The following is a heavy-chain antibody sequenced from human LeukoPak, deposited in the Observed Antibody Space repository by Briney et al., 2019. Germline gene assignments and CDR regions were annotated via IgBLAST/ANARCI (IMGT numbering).Heavy chain of an antibody. CDR3: ASGGISGWYY. J-gene: IGHJ4*02. CDR1: GFTFSTYE. D-gene: IGHD6-19*01. Sequence: QPGGSLRLSCAASGFTFSTYEMNWVRQAPGKGLEWVSYISSRGNIIYYADSLRGRFTISRDNAKNSLYLQMNSLRVEDTAVYYCASGGISGWYYWGQGTLVTVSS. V-gene: IGHV3-48*03. CDR2: ISSRGNII.